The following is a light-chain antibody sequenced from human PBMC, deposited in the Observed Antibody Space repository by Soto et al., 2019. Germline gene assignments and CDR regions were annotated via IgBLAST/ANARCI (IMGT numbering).Light chain of an antibody. CDR3: QEYSSDWT. V-gene: IGKV3D-11*01. CDR2: LAS. CDR1: QAVNTR. Sequence: EIVLTQSPATLSSFPGDRVTLSCRASQAVNTRLAWYQHKPGQAPRLLIYLASNRAAGVPARFSGSGSGTDFTLTISDVEPEDFATYYCQEYSSDWTFGQGTKVDI. J-gene: IGKJ1*01.